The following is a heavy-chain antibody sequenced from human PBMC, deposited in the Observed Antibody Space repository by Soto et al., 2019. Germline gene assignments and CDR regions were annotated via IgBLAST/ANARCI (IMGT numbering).Heavy chain of an antibody. CDR1: GFTFSSYS. CDR3: ASICITQCDNWFDP. J-gene: IGHJ5*02. CDR2: ISSSSSYI. Sequence: GGSLRLSCAASGFTFSSYSMNWVRQAPGKGLEWVSSISSSSSYIYYADSVKGRFTISRDNAKNSLYLQMNSLRAEDTAVYYCASICITQCDNWFDPWGQGTLVTVSS. D-gene: IGHD1-20*01. V-gene: IGHV3-21*01.